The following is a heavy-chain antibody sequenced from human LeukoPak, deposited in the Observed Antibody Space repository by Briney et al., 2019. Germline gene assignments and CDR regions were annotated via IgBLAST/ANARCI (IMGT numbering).Heavy chain of an antibody. J-gene: IGHJ4*02. V-gene: IGHV4-61*02. CDR2: IYTSGST. CDR3: ARDQADYYDTSGYSH. CDR1: GGSISSGSYS. D-gene: IGHD3-22*01. Sequence: SETLSLTRTVSGGSISSGSYSWNWIRQPAGKGLEWIGRIYTSGSTNYNPSLKSRVTISVDTPKNQFSLKLSSVTAADTAVYYCARDQADYYDTSGYSHWGQGTLVTVSS.